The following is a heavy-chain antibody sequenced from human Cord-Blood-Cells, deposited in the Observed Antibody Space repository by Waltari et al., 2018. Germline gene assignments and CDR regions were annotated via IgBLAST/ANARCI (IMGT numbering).Heavy chain of an antibody. CDR3: ARVDCGSRGGSDY. D-gene: IGHD2-15*01. CDR2: INPNSGGT. V-gene: IGHV1-2*06. J-gene: IGHJ4*02. CDR1: GYTFTGYY. Sequence: QVQLVQSGAEVKKPGASVKVSCKASGYTFTGYYMHWVRQAPGQGLEWMGRINPNSGGTNYAQKFQGRATMTRDTSISTAYMELSRLRSDDTAVYYCARVDCGSRGGSDYWGQGTLVTVSS.